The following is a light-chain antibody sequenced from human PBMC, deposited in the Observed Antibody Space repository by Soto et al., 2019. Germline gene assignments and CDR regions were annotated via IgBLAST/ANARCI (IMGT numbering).Light chain of an antibody. CDR2: GVS. CDR3: SSYAGSNNYVV. V-gene: IGLV2-8*01. Sequence: QSVLTQPPSASGSPGQSVTISCTGTSSDVGGYNYVSWYQQYPGKAPKLMIYGVSKRPSGVPDRFSGSKSGNTASLTVSGLQAADEADYYCSSYAGSNNYVVFGGGTKLTVL. J-gene: IGLJ2*01. CDR1: SSDVGGYNY.